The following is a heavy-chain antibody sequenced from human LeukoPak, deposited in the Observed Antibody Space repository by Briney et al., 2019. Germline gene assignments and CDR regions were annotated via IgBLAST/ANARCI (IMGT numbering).Heavy chain of an antibody. D-gene: IGHD3-10*01. Sequence: SETLSLTCTVSGGSISGTDYYWGWIRQPPGKGLEWIGSIYYNGRTFYNPSLKSRVTVSVDTSRNQFSLNVRSVTAADTAVYYCATTQYYYGSGATENWFDPWGQGTLVTVSP. J-gene: IGHJ5*02. CDR1: GGSISGTDYY. CDR3: ATTQYYYGSGATENWFDP. CDR2: IYYNGRT. V-gene: IGHV4-39*07.